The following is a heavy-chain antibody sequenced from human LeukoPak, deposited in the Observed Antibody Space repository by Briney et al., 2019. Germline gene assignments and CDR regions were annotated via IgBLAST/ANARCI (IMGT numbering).Heavy chain of an antibody. D-gene: IGHD1-26*01. V-gene: IGHV4-59*12. CDR3: ARRAWSQWVFDF. J-gene: IGHJ4*02. CDR1: GGSIGNYY. CDR2: IYDNGYT. Sequence: PSETLSLTCAVSGGSIGNYYWSWIRQAPGKGLELIGAIYDNGYTNYNPSLKSRVIISVDTSKNQFSLTVSSVTAADTAVYHCARRAWSQWVFDFWGQGTQVTVSS.